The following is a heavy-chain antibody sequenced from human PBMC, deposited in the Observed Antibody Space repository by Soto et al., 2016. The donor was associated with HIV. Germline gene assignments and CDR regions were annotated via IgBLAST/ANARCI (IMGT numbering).Heavy chain of an antibody. V-gene: IGHV1-2*02. CDR1: GYTFTAYY. J-gene: IGHJ4*02. D-gene: IGHD3-10*01. Sequence: QVQLVQSGAEVKKPGASVKVSCKASGYTFTAYYMHWVRQAPGQGLEWMGWINPNSGGTKYAQKFQGRVTMTRDTSISTAYMELSRLKSDDTAVYYCARGMVRGAFDFWDQGTLVTVSS. CDR2: INPNSGGT. CDR3: ARGMVRGAFDF.